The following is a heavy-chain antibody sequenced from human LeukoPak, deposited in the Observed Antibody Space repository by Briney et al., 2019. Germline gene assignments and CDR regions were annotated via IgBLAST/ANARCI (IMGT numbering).Heavy chain of an antibody. CDR1: GYTFTGYY. D-gene: IGHD6-13*01. Sequence: ASVKVSCKASGYTFTGYYMHWVRQAPGQGLEWMGWINPNSGGTNYAQKFQGGVTMTRDTSISTAYMELSRLRSDDTAVYYCARDRGIAAAGDYWGQGTLVTVSS. J-gene: IGHJ4*02. CDR3: ARDRGIAAAGDY. V-gene: IGHV1-2*02. CDR2: INPNSGGT.